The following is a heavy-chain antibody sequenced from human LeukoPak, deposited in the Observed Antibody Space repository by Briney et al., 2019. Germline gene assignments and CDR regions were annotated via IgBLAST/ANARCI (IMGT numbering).Heavy chain of an antibody. CDR1: GGSISSYY. CDR3: ARGGYSHGYILFNY. Sequence: SETLSLTCSVSGGSISSYYWSWIRQPPGKGLEWIGYIYNSGSTNYNPALNSRLSISVDTSRKQFSLSLNSVTAADTAMYYCARGGYSHGYILFNYWGQGTLGIVSS. CDR2: IYNSGST. J-gene: IGHJ4*02. D-gene: IGHD5-18*01. V-gene: IGHV4-59*01.